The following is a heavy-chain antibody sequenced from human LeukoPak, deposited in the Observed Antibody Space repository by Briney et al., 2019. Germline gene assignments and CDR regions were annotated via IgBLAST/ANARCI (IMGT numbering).Heavy chain of an antibody. D-gene: IGHD6-13*01. CDR3: VKVTAAGLVDH. Sequence: GGSLRLSCAASGFTFDDYAMHWVRQAPGKGLEWVSGIGWNSGGIVYADSVKGRFTISRDNAKNSLYLQMNSLGAEDTALYYCVKVTAAGLVDHWGQGTLVTVSS. J-gene: IGHJ4*02. V-gene: IGHV3-9*01. CDR2: IGWNSGGI. CDR1: GFTFDDYA.